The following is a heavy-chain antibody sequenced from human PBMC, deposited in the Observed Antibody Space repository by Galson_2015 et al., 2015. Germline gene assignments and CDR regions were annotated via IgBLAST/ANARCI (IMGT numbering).Heavy chain of an antibody. V-gene: IGHV6-1*01. J-gene: IGHJ4*02. CDR2: TYYGSMWYN. D-gene: IGHD6-19*01. CDR3: TRGLAVALDS. CDR1: GDSVSSSSAT. Sequence: CAISGDSVSSSSATWNWIRQSPSRGLEWLGRTYYGSMWYNDYALSVKSRITINPDTSKNQFSLQLNSVTPEDTAMYYCTRGLAVALDSWGQGTLVSVSS.